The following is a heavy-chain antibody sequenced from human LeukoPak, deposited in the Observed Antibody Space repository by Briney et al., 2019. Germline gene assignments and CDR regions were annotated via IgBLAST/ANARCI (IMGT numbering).Heavy chain of an antibody. CDR1: GYSISSSYY. D-gene: IGHD3-22*01. Sequence: SETLSLTCTVSGYSISSSYYWGWIRQPPGKGLEWIGSIYHSGSTYYNPSLKSRVTISVDTSKNQFSLKLSSVTAADTAVYYCASCNGDDSSGSSFDYWGQGTLVTVSS. J-gene: IGHJ4*02. CDR2: IYHSGST. V-gene: IGHV4-38-2*02. CDR3: ASCNGDDSSGSSFDY.